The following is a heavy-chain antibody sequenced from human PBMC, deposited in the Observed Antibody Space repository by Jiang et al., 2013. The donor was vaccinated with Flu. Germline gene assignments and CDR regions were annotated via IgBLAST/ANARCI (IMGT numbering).Heavy chain of an antibody. CDR1: GGSFSSFP. Sequence: GAEVKKPGSSVKVSCKVSGGSFSSFPVNWVRQAPGEGLEWMGGSNPIFGTTDYAQKFQGRVTITADRSTNTVYMDLRNLRSDDTAVYYCARASWGYSYGPFEYWGQGTLVTVSS. CDR3: ARASWGYSYGPFEY. D-gene: IGHD5-18*01. J-gene: IGHJ4*02. CDR2: SNPIFGTT. V-gene: IGHV1-69*06.